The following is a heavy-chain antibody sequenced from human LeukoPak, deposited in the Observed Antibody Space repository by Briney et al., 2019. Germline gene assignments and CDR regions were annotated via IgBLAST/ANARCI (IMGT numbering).Heavy chain of an antibody. J-gene: IGHJ4*02. Sequence: GGSLRLSCAASGFTFSSYMMNWVRQAPGKGLEWVSYINSNSRTIYYADSVKGRFTVSRDNAKNSLYLQMNSLRDEDTAVYYCARDPAISGSYSDYWGQGTLVTVSS. CDR1: GFTFSSYM. D-gene: IGHD1-26*01. V-gene: IGHV3-48*02. CDR2: INSNSRTI. CDR3: ARDPAISGSYSDY.